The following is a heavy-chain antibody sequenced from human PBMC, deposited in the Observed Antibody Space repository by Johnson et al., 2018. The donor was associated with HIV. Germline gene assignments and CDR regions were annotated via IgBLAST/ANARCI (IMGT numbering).Heavy chain of an antibody. J-gene: IGHJ3*02. CDR2: ISYDGSEK. Sequence: QVQLVESGGGLVQPGRSLRLSCAASGFTFSSYAMHWVRQAPGKGLEWVAVISYDGSEKYFADSVKGRFTISRDSSKNTLYLQMNSLRAEDTAVYYCARRINYDSSGVYLGDAVDIWGQGTMVTVSS. V-gene: IGHV3-30*04. CDR3: ARRINYDSSGVYLGDAVDI. D-gene: IGHD3-22*01. CDR1: GFTFSSYA.